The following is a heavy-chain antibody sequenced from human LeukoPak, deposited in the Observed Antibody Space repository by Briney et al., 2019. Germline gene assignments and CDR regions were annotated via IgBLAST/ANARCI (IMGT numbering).Heavy chain of an antibody. J-gene: IGHJ4*02. V-gene: IGHV3-21*01. D-gene: IGHD2-21*01. CDR2: ISGGSSYI. CDR1: WVFFSSHT. CDR3: ARDHDSNSASLHY. Sequence: AGWPRLFSGAAWVFFSSHTMNSGRPPPPGGGGGGSSISGGSSYIRYTDSLKGRFTISRDNVKNSVYLQMSNLRVEDTAVYFCARDHDSNSASLHYWGQGTLVTVSS.